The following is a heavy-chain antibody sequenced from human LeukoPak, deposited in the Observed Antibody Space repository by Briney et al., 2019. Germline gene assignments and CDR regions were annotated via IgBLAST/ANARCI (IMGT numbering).Heavy chain of an antibody. V-gene: IGHV3-7*01. CDR1: GFTFSSYW. D-gene: IGHD3-3*01. Sequence: GRSLRLSCAASGFTFSSYWMSWVRQAPGKGLEWVANIKQDGSEKYYVDSVKGRFTISRDNAKNSLYLQMNSLRAEDTAVYYCARVGYDFWSGYNDYWGQGTLVTVSS. J-gene: IGHJ4*02. CDR3: ARVGYDFWSGYNDY. CDR2: IKQDGSEK.